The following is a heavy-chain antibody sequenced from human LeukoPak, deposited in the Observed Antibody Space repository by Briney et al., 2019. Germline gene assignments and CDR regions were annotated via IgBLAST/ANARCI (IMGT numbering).Heavy chain of an antibody. J-gene: IGHJ3*02. D-gene: IGHD3-10*01. CDR1: GYTFTGYG. Sequence: ASVKVSCKASGYTFTGYGISWVRQAPGQGLEWMGWISAYNGNTNYAQKLQGRVTMTTDTSTSTAYMELRSLRSDDTAVYYCARVGYYGSGAEDAFDIWGQGTMVTVSS. V-gene: IGHV1-18*01. CDR2: ISAYNGNT. CDR3: ARVGYYGSGAEDAFDI.